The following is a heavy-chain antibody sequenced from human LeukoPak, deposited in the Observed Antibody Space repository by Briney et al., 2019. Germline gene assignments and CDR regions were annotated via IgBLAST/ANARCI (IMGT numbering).Heavy chain of an antibody. CDR3: AKDPRTTVTPGVV. V-gene: IGHV3-20*04. Sequence: GGSLRLSCAASGFTFDDYGMSWVRQAPGKGLEWVSGINWNGGSTGYADSVKGRFTISRDNAKNSLYLQMNSLRAEDTAVYYCAKDPRTTVTPGVVWGQGTLVTVSS. D-gene: IGHD4-11*01. CDR1: GFTFDDYG. J-gene: IGHJ4*02. CDR2: INWNGGST.